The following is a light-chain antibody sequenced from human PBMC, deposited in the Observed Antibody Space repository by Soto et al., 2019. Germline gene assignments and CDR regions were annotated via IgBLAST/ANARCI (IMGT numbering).Light chain of an antibody. CDR3: QQYNTWPYT. J-gene: IGKJ2*01. CDR1: QSVGRN. Sequence: EIVMTQSPVALSVSPGERAALSCRASQSVGRNFAWYQQRPGQAPRVLIFGTSTRATRVPARFSGSGSGTDFTLTISSLQSEDFAVYYCQQYNTWPYTFGQGTRLEI. V-gene: IGKV3-15*01. CDR2: GTS.